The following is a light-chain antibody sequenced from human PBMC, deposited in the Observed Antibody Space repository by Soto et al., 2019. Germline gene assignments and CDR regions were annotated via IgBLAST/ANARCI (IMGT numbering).Light chain of an antibody. J-gene: IGKJ1*01. CDR1: QSVNTY. V-gene: IGKV3-11*01. Sequence: EIVLTQSPATLSLSPGERATLSCRASQSVNTYLAWYQQKPGQAPSLLFYGASNRATGVPARFSGSGSGTDFTLTISSLEPEDFAVYYCQQRSNWPRTFGQGTKVEIK. CDR2: GAS. CDR3: QQRSNWPRT.